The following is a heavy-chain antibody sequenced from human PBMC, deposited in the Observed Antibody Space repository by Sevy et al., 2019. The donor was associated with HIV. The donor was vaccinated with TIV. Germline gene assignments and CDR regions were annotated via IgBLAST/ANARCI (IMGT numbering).Heavy chain of an antibody. CDR3: AKDGASHAAVVHIDY. CDR2: ISWDGSGT. J-gene: IGHJ4*02. CDR1: GFTFDDDA. Sequence: GGSLRLSCAASGFTFDDDAMHWVRQAPGKGLEWVSLISWDGSGTYYADSVKGRFTISRDNSKNSLYLQMNSLRTEDTALYYCAKDGASHAAVVHIDYWGQGTLVTVSS. D-gene: IGHD5-18*01. V-gene: IGHV3-43*01.